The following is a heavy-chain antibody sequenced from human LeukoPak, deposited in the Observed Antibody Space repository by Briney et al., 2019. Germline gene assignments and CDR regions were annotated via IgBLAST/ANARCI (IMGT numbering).Heavy chain of an antibody. J-gene: IGHJ4*02. V-gene: IGHV3-7*01. CDR2: IKEDGSDK. D-gene: IGHD3-16*01. Sequence: GGSLRLSCAASGFIFSYYWMSWVRQAPGKGLEGVANIKEDGSDKYYVDSVKSRFTISRHNAENSLYLQMNSLRAEDTAVYYCARYDGGVAIDYWGQGTLVTVSS. CDR1: GFIFSYYW. CDR3: ARYDGGVAIDY.